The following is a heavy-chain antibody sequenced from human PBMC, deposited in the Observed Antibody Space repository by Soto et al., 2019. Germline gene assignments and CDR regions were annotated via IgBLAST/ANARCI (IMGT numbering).Heavy chain of an antibody. CDR1: GFAFTSYS. CDR2: ISSDYNYI. D-gene: IGHD2-8*02. CDR3: ARGRTCTGPTCYEGGDY. Sequence: EVPLVESGGGLVKPGGSLRLSCAASGFAFTSYSMNWIRQAPGKGLEWVSSISSDYNYIYYADSVKGRFTISRDNAKDSVWLQMNSLKTEHTAVYYCARGRTCTGPTCYEGGDYWGQGTLVGVPS. J-gene: IGHJ4*02. V-gene: IGHV3-21*06.